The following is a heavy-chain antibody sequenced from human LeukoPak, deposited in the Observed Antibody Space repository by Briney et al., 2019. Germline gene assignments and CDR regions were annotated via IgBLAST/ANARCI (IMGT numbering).Heavy chain of an antibody. CDR1: GGTFSSYA. V-gene: IGHV1-69*04. CDR3: ARGYCSGGSCYYGMDV. D-gene: IGHD2-15*01. J-gene: IGHJ6*02. Sequence: ASVKVSCKASGGTFSSYAISWVRQAPGQGLEWMGRIIPILGIANYAQKFQGRVTITADKSTSTAYMELSSLRSEDTAVYYCARGYCSGGSCYYGMDVWGQGTTVTVSS. CDR2: IIPILGIA.